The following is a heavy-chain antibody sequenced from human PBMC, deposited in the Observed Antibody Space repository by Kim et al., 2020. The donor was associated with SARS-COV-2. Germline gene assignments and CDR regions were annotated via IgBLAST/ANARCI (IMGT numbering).Heavy chain of an antibody. CDR3: ASTRQSGYELEGFDY. CDR1: GFTFNSYS. V-gene: IGHV3-21*01. CDR2: ISSSSSYI. Sequence: GGSLRLSCAASGFTFNSYSMNWVCQAPGKGLEWVSAISSSSSYIYYADSVKGRFTISRDNAKSSLYLQMNSLRDEDTAVYYCASTRQSGYELEGFDYWG. J-gene: IGHJ4*01. D-gene: IGHD5-12*01.